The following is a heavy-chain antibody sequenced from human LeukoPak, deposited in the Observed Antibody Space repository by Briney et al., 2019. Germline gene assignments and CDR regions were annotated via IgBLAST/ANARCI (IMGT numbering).Heavy chain of an antibody. Sequence: PGGSLRLSCAASGFTFRNYAMSWVRQAPGKGLEWVSGISGSGGSTYYADSVKGRFTISRDNSKNTLYLQMNSLRAEDTAIYYCAKDLPRALWYFDYWGQGTLVSVSS. CDR1: GFTFRNYA. CDR3: AKDLPRALWYFDY. J-gene: IGHJ4*02. CDR2: ISGSGGST. V-gene: IGHV3-23*01. D-gene: IGHD3-16*01.